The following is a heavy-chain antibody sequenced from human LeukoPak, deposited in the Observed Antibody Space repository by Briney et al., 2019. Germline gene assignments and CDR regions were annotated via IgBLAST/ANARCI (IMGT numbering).Heavy chain of an antibody. V-gene: IGHV6-1*01. CDR2: TYYRSKWFT. D-gene: IGHD1-14*01. CDR1: GDSVSSNNVA. CDR3: ARGDAPGGIYYYAMDV. J-gene: IGHJ6*02. Sequence: SQTLSLTCAISGDSVSSNNVAWHWIRQSPSRGLEWLGRTYYRSKWFTDYAVSVRSRITINPDTSKNQFSLQLNSVTPEDTAVYYCARGDAPGGIYYYAMDVWGQGTTVTVS.